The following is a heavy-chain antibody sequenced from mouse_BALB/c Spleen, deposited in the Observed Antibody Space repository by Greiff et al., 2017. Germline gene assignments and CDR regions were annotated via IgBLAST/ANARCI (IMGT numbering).Heavy chain of an antibody. J-gene: IGHJ4*01. V-gene: IGHV1-54*01. CDR3: ARCYDYDEDWDAMDY. D-gene: IGHD2-4*01. CDR2: INPGSGGT. Sequence: VQLQQSGAELVRPGTSVKVSCKASGYAFTNYLIEWVKQRPGQGLEWIGVINPGSGGTNYNEKFKGKATLTADKSSSTASMQLSSLTSDDSAVYFCARCYDYDEDWDAMDYWGQGTSVTVSS. CDR1: GYAFTNYL.